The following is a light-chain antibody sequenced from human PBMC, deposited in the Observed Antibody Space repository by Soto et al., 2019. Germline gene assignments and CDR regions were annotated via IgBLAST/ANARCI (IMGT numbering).Light chain of an antibody. CDR3: HQYYSTPRT. CDR2: WAS. Sequence: DIVMTQSPDSLAVSLGERATINCKSSQSVLYSSDNKNYLAWYQLKPGQPPKLLFYWASTRQSGVPERFRGSGSGSDFTLTISSLQAEDVAVYCCHQYYSTPRTFGQGTRVEI. V-gene: IGKV4-1*01. J-gene: IGKJ1*01. CDR1: QSVLYSSDNKNY.